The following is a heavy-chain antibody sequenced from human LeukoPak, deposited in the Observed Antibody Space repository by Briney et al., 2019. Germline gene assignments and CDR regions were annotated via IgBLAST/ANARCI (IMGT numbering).Heavy chain of an antibody. V-gene: IGHV3-7*01. CDR2: MKQDGSAK. J-gene: IGHJ4*02. CDR1: GFTFSSYS. CDR3: ARLTYLRSSWSFDS. Sequence: GGSLRLSCAASGFTFSSYSMSWVRQAPGKGLELVANMKQDGSAKFYVDSVKGRFTISRDNAKNSLYLQMISLRAEDTAVYYFARLTYLRSSWSFDSSGQGTLVTVSS. D-gene: IGHD6-13*01.